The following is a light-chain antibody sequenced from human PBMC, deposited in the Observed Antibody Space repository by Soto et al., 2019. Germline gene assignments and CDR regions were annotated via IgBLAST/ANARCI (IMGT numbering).Light chain of an antibody. V-gene: IGKV1-27*01. J-gene: IGKJ4*01. CDR1: QAINNY. CDR3: QKFNAVPT. CDR2: AAS. Sequence: DIQMTQSPSSLSASVGDRVTITCRASQAINNYLAWYQQKPGKVPTLLISAASTLQSGVPSRFSGSGSGTYFTLTSSSLQPEDVATYYCQKFNAVPTFGGGTKVEI.